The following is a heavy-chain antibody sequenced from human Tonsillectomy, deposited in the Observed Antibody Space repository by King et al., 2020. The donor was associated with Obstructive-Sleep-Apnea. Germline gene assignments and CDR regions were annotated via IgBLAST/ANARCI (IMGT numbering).Heavy chain of an antibody. J-gene: IGHJ3*02. D-gene: IGHD3-10*01. CDR2: ISWNSGSI. V-gene: IGHV3-9*01. CDR3: VKDRHYYGSGSLFDAFEI. CDR1: GFSFDDYA. Sequence: VQLVESGGGLVQPGRSLRLSCEASGFSFDDYAMHWVRQAPGKGPEWVSGISWNSGSIGYADSIKGRFSISRDNVENSLYLHMNSLRPEDTALYYCVKDRHYYGSGSLFDAFEIWGQGKMVTVSS.